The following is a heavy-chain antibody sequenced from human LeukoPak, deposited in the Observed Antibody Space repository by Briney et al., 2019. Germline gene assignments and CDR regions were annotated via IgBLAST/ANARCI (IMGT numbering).Heavy chain of an antibody. CDR3: ARSKGHDAASR. Sequence: GGSLRLSCAASGFTFSSYSMNWVRQAPGKGLEWVSYISSSSSTIYYADSVKGRFTISRDNAKNSLYLQMNSLRAEDTAVYYCARSKGHDAASRWGQGTLVTVSS. CDR2: ISSSSSTI. V-gene: IGHV3-48*04. J-gene: IGHJ4*02. CDR1: GFTFSSYS. D-gene: IGHD5-24*01.